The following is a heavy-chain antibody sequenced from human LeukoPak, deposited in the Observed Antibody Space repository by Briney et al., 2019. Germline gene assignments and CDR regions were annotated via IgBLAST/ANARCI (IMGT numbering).Heavy chain of an antibody. CDR2: ISAYNGNT. D-gene: IGHD3-10*01. CDR3: AREAPMVRGVKAGPNDY. Sequence: EASVKVSCKASGYTFTSYGISWVRQAPGQGLEWMGWISAYNGNTNYAQKLQGRVTMATDTSTSTAYMELRSLRSEDTAVYYCAREAPMVRGVKAGPNDYWGQGTLVTVSS. V-gene: IGHV1-18*01. CDR1: GYTFTSYG. J-gene: IGHJ4*02.